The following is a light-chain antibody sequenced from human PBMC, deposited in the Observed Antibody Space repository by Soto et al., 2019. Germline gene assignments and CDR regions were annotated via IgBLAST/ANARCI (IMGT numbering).Light chain of an antibody. Sequence: QSALTQPASVSGSPGQSITISCTGTRSDVGSYNLVSWYQQHPGKAPKLIIYEVSKWPSGVSNRFSGSKSGNTASLTISGLQAEDEADYYCCSYAGGSTGVFGGGTQLTVL. CDR3: CSYAGGSTGV. V-gene: IGLV2-23*02. J-gene: IGLJ3*02. CDR1: RSDVGSYNL. CDR2: EVS.